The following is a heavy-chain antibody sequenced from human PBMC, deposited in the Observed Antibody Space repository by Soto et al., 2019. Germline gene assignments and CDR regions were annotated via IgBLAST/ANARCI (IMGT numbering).Heavy chain of an antibody. J-gene: IGHJ5*02. D-gene: IGHD1-26*01. CDR2: ISYDGSNK. CDR1: GFTFSSYA. V-gene: IGHV3-30-3*01. CDR3: ARGGRSALTS. Sequence: QVQLVESGGGVVQPGRSLRLSCAASGFTFSSYAMHWVRQAPGKGLEWVAVISYDGSNKYYADSVKGRFTISRDNSKNTLYLQMNSLRAEDTAVYYCARGGRSALTSWGQGTLVTVSS.